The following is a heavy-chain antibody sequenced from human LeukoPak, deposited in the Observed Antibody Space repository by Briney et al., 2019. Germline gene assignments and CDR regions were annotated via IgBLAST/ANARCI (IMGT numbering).Heavy chain of an antibody. CDR2: IYSGGST. J-gene: IGHJ6*04. Sequence: GGSLRLSCAASGFTVSSNYMSWVGQAAGKGLEWVSVIYSGGSTSYPDSVKGRFTISSHNSKNTLYLQMNRLRPDDTAVYYCARGYTYFYVIHLWGEGPTVPVPS. V-gene: IGHV3-53*01. D-gene: IGHD5-18*01. CDR1: GFTVSSNY. CDR3: ARGYTYFYVIHL.